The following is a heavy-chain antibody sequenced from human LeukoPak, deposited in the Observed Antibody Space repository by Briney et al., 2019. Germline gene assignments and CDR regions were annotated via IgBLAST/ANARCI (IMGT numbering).Heavy chain of an antibody. CDR1: GGSISSSNYY. V-gene: IGHV4-39*01. CDR2: IYYSGST. CDR3: ARRPGYSYDSGFDY. J-gene: IGHJ4*02. D-gene: IGHD5-18*01. Sequence: SETLSLTCSVSGGSISSSNYYWGWIRQPPGKGLEWIGSIYYSGSTYYNPSLKSRVTISVDTSKNQFSLKLSSVTAADTAVYYCARRPGYSYDSGFDYWGQGTLVTVSS.